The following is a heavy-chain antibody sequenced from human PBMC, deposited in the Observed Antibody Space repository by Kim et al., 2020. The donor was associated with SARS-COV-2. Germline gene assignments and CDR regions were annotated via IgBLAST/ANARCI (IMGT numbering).Heavy chain of an antibody. CDR2: IKQDGSEK. CDR1: GFTFSSYW. Sequence: GGSLRLSCAASGFTFSSYWMSWVRQAPGKGLEWVANIKQDGSEKYYVDSVKGRFTISRDNAKNSLYLQMNSLRAEDTAVYYCAREKYCSSTSCYKDPHYYYYDGMDVWGQGTTVTVSS. V-gene: IGHV3-7*03. J-gene: IGHJ6*02. D-gene: IGHD2-2*02. CDR3: AREKYCSSTSCYKDPHYYYYDGMDV.